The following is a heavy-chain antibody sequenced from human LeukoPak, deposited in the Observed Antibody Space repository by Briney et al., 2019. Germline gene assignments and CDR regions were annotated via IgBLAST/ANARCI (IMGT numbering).Heavy chain of an antibody. CDR3: AREGGSSSWTRGQWDY. D-gene: IGHD6-13*01. CDR2: INPNSGGT. CDR1: GYTFTGYY. Sequence: EASVKVSCKASGYTFTGYYIHWVRQAPGQGLEWMGWINPNSGGTNYAQKLQGRVTMTTDTSTSTAYMELRSLRSDDTAVYYCAREGGSSSWTRGQWDYWGQGTLVTVSS. V-gene: IGHV1-2*02. J-gene: IGHJ4*02.